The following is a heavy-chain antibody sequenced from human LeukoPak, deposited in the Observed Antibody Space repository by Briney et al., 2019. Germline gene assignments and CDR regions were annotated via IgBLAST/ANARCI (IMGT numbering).Heavy chain of an antibody. CDR2: INHSGST. V-gene: IGHV4-34*01. Sequence: PSETLSLTCAVYGGSFSGYYWSWIRQPPGKGLEWIGEINHSGSTNYNPSLKSRVTISLDTSKNQFSLKLSSVTAADTAVYYCARGVTMIGRLRFDPWGQGTLVTVSS. CDR3: ARGVTMIGRLRFDP. J-gene: IGHJ5*02. CDR1: GGSFSGYY. D-gene: IGHD3-22*01.